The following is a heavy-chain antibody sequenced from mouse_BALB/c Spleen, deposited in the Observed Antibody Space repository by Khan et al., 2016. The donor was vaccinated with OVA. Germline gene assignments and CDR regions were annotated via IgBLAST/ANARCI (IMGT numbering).Heavy chain of an antibody. V-gene: IGHV2-3*01. CDR1: GFSITSYG. J-gene: IGHJ4*01. Sequence: QVQLQQPGPGLVAPSQSLSITCTVSGFSITSYGVNWVRQPPGQGLEWLGVIWGDGSTNYHSALISRLSISKDNSKSQVFLKLNSLQTDDTATYYCVKQNYGTLYAMDYWGQGTSVTVSS. CDR3: VKQNYGTLYAMDY. CDR2: IWGDGST. D-gene: IGHD2-1*01.